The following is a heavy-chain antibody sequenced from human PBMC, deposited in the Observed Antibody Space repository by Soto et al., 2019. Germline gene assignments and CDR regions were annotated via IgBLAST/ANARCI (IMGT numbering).Heavy chain of an antibody. CDR2: ISANNGNT. D-gene: IGHD3-10*01. V-gene: IGHV1-18*01. CDR1: GYTFTSYG. CDR3: ARGLYYYGSGSHLGELDY. Sequence: ASVKVSCKASGYTFTSYGISWVRQAPGQGLEWMGWISANNGNTNYAQKFQGRVTMTTDKSTSTAYMELSSLRSEDTAVYYCARGLYYYGSGSHLGELDYWGQGTLVTVSS. J-gene: IGHJ4*02.